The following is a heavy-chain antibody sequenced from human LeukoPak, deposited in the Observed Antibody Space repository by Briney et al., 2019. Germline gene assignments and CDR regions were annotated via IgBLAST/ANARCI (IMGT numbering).Heavy chain of an antibody. CDR1: GFTFSSYE. V-gene: IGHV3-48*03. J-gene: IGHJ4*02. Sequence: PGGSLRLSCAASGFTFSSYEMSWVRQAPGKGLEWVSHIYTDSNIYQADSVKGRFTISRDNAKNTLYLQMNSLRAEDTAVYYCASRQGYWGQGTLVTVSS. CDR3: ASRQGY. CDR2: IYTDSNI.